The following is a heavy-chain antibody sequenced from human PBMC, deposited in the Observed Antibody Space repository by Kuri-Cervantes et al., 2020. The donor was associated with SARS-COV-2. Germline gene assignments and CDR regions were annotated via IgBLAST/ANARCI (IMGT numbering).Heavy chain of an antibody. CDR1: EFTFSKFW. Sequence: GGSLRLSCVASEFTFSKFWMSWVRQAPGKGLVWVSQIDGDGSTTRHADSVSGRFTVSRDNAKNTLYLQMDSLRAEDTAVYYCARHTQGDNWGQGTLVTVSS. CDR2: IDGDGSTT. CDR3: ARHTQGDN. J-gene: IGHJ4*02. V-gene: IGHV3-74*01.